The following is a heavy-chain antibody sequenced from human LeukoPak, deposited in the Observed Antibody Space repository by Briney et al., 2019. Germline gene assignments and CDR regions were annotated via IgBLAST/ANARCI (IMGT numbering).Heavy chain of an antibody. D-gene: IGHD1-1*01. CDR3: ARWKPRSDALDV. V-gene: IGHV3-21*01. J-gene: IGHJ3*01. Sequence: GGSLRLSCEASGFTFTTYSMTWVRQTPGEGLEWVSSISTRDTFINYADSVKGRFTISRDNAKNSLFLQMTSLRAEDTTMYYCARWKPRSDALDVWGKGTMVMVSS. CDR2: ISTRDTFI. CDR1: GFTFTTYS.